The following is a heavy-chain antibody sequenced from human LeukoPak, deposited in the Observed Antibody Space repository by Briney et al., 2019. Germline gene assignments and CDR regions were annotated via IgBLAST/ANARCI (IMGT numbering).Heavy chain of an antibody. V-gene: IGHV3-21*01. CDR3: ARDLYYYDSSGDY. CDR2: ISSSSSYI. J-gene: IGHJ4*02. Sequence: GGSLRLSCAASGFTFSSYSMNWVRQAPGKGLEWVSSISSSSSYIYCADSVKGRFTISRDNAKNSLYLQMNSLRAEDTAVYYCARDLYYYDSSGDYWGQGTLVTVSS. CDR1: GFTFSSYS. D-gene: IGHD3-22*01.